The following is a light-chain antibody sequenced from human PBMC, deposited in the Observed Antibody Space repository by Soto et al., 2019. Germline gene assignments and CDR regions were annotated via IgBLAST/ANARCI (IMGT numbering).Light chain of an antibody. CDR1: QSISTY. Sequence: DIQMTQSPSSLSASIGDIITITCRASQSISTYLNWYQQKPGKAPKLLIYGASTLQKGVPSRFRGSGSSTDYTLTISGLQPEDLATDYCQQSFITPPLTFGGGTKVEMK. CDR3: QQSFITPPLT. V-gene: IGKV1-39*01. J-gene: IGKJ4*01. CDR2: GAS.